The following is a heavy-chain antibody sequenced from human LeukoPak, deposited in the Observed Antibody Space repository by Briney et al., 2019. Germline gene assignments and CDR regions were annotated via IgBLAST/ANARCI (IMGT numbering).Heavy chain of an antibody. CDR2: IWYDGSNK. CDR3: ARDRLFWYDSLDY. V-gene: IGHV3-33*01. CDR1: GFTFSSYG. Sequence: GGSLRLSCAASGFTFSSYGMHWVRQAPGEGLEWVAVIWYDGSNKYYADSVKGRFTISRDNSKNTLYLQMNSLRAEDTAVYYCARDRLFWYDSLDYWGQGTLVTVSS. J-gene: IGHJ4*02. D-gene: IGHD3-22*01.